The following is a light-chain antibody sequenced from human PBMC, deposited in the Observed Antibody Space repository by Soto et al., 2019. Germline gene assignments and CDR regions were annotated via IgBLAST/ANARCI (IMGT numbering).Light chain of an antibody. CDR2: SNN. CDR3: QAYDYSLTASV. V-gene: IGLV1-44*01. J-gene: IGLJ3*02. CDR1: SSNIGSHT. Sequence: QSVLTQPPSASATPGQRVAISCSGSSSNIGSHTVNWYHQLPGTAPKLLIYSNNQRPSGVPDRFSGSKSGTSASLAITGLQAEDEADYYCQAYDYSLTASVFGGGTKLTVL.